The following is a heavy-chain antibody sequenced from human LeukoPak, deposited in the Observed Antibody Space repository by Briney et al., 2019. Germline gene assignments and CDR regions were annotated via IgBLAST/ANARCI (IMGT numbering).Heavy chain of an antibody. Sequence: GGSLRLSCAAFGFTFSSYAMHWLRQAPGKGLERVAVISYDGSNKYYADSVKGRFTISRDNSKNTLYLQMNSLRAEDTAVYYCARETMTTVTEYFDYWGQGTLVTVSS. J-gene: IGHJ4*02. CDR3: ARETMTTVTEYFDY. V-gene: IGHV3-30*04. CDR1: GFTFSSYA. CDR2: ISYDGSNK. D-gene: IGHD4-17*01.